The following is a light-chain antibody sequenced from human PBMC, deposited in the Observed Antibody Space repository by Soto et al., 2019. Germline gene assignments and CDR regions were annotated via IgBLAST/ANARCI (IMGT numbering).Light chain of an antibody. CDR2: KAS. CDR3: QQYNSYWWT. J-gene: IGKJ1*01. CDR1: QSISSW. Sequence: DIPMTQSPSTLSASVGDRVTITCRASQSISSWLAWYQKKPGKAPKVLIYKASSLESGVPSRFSGSGSGTEFTLTISSLQPDDFEAYYCQQYNSYWWTFGQGTKVEIK. V-gene: IGKV1-5*03.